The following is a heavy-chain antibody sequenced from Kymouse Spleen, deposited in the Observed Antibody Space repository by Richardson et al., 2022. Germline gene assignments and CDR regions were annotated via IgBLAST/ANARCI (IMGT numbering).Heavy chain of an antibody. CDR2: IYYSGST. CDR3: ARKGIVATIGSHFDY. Sequence: QLQLQESGPGLVKPSETLSLTCTVSGGSISSSSYYWGWIRQPPGKGLEWIGSIYYSGSTYYNPSLKSRVTISVDTSKNQFSLKLSSVTAADTAVYYCARKGIVATIGSHFDYWGQGTLVTVSS. V-gene: IGHV4-39*01. CDR1: GGSISSSSYY. J-gene: IGHJ4*02. D-gene: IGHD5-12*01.